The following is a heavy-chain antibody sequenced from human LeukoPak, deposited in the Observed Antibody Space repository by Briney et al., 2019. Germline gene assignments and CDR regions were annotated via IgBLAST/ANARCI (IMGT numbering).Heavy chain of an antibody. CDR1: GFSFSIYE. D-gene: IGHD6-19*01. V-gene: IGHV3-48*03. CDR3: TKLAVASADS. J-gene: IGHJ4*02. CDR2: ISPSGSTK. Sequence: GGSLRLSCAASGFSFSIYEMNWVRQAPGKGLEWVSNISPSGSTKYYADSVKGRFTVSRDNAKNSLYLQMNSLRDGDTGVYYCTKLAVASADSWGQGTLVTVSS.